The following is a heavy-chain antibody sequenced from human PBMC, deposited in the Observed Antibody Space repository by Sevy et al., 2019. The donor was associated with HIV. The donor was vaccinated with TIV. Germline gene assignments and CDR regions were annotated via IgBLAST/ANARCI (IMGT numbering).Heavy chain of an antibody. CDR3: TTDLPRWLQLGDYFDY. J-gene: IGHJ4*02. V-gene: IGHV3-15*01. D-gene: IGHD5-12*01. CDR2: IKSKTDGGTT. Sequence: GGSLRLSCAASGFTFSNAWMSWVRQAPGKGLEWVGRIKSKTDGGTTDYAAPVKGGFTISREDSKNTLYLQMNSLKTEDTAVYYCTTDLPRWLQLGDYFDYWGQGTLVTVSS. CDR1: GFTFSNAW.